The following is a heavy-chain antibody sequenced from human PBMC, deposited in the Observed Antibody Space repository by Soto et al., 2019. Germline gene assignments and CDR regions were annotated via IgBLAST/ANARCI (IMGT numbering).Heavy chain of an antibody. CDR2: IYYSGST. CDR3: ARGNVDTAMVLLFYFDY. Sequence: SETLSLTCTVSGGSISSGCYYWSWIRQHPGKGLEWIGYIYYSGSTYYNPSLKSRVTISVDTSKNQFSLKLSSVTAADTAVYYCARGNVDTAMVLLFYFDYWGQGTLVTVSS. V-gene: IGHV4-31*03. CDR1: GGSISSGCYY. J-gene: IGHJ4*02. D-gene: IGHD5-18*01.